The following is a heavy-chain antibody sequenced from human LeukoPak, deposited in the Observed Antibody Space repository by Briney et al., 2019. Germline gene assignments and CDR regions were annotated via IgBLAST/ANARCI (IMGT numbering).Heavy chain of an antibody. CDR1: GGSISSSSYY. CDR2: IYYSGST. V-gene: IGHV4-39*07. Sequence: SETLSLTCTVSGGSISSSSYYWGWIRQPPGKGLEWIGSIYYSGSTYYNPSLKSRVTISVDTSKNQFSLKLSSVTAADTAVYYCARDNSYGLDLRGRGTLVTVSS. CDR3: ARDNSYGLDL. J-gene: IGHJ2*01. D-gene: IGHD5-18*01.